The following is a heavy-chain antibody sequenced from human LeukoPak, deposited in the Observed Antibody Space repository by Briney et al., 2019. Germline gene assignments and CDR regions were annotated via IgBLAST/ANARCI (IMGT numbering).Heavy chain of an antibody. Sequence: SQTLSLTCTVSGGSTSSGGYYWSWIRQPPGKGLEWIGYIYHSGSTYYNPSLKSRVTISVDTSKNQFSLKLSSVTAADTAVYYCARDLGDEVDYWGQGTLVTVSS. CDR3: ARDLGDEVDY. CDR2: IYHSGST. J-gene: IGHJ4*02. CDR1: GGSTSSGGYY. V-gene: IGHV4-30-2*05.